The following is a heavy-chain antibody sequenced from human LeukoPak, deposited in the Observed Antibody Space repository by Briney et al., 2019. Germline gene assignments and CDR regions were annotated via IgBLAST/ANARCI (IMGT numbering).Heavy chain of an antibody. CDR1: GFTFSSYA. CDR2: ISSNGGST. Sequence: GGSLRLSCAASGFTFSSYAMHWVRQAPGKGLEYVSAISSNGGSTYYANPVKGRFTISRDNSKNTLYLQMGSLRAEDMAVYYCARSLRLDYWGQGTLVTVSS. J-gene: IGHJ4*02. CDR3: ARSLRLDY. V-gene: IGHV3-64*01.